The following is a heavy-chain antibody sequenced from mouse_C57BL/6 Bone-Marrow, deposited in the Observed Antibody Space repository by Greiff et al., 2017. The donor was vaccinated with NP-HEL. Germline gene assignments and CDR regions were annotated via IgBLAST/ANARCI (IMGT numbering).Heavy chain of an antibody. Sequence: EVHLVESGGDLVKPGGSLKLSCAASGFTFSSYGMSWVRQTPDKRLEWVATISSGGSYTYYPDSVKGRFTISRDNAKNTLYLQMSSLKSEDTAMYYCARLTTVVEGWFAYWGQGTLVTVSA. J-gene: IGHJ3*01. CDR2: ISSGGSYT. CDR1: GFTFSSYG. V-gene: IGHV5-6*01. CDR3: ARLTTVVEGWFAY. D-gene: IGHD1-1*01.